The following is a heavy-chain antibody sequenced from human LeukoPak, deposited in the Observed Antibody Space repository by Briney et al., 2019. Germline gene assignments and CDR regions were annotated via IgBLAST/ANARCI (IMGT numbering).Heavy chain of an antibody. CDR1: GGSFSGYY. V-gene: IGHV4-34*01. Sequence: SETLSLTCAVYGGSFSGYYWSWIRQPPGKGLEWIGEINHSGSTNYNPSLKSRVTISVDTSKNQLSLKLSSVTAADTAVYYCARARRYYDYVWGSYRFDYWGQGTLVTVSS. D-gene: IGHD3-16*02. CDR3: ARARRYYDYVWGSYRFDY. CDR2: INHSGST. J-gene: IGHJ4*02.